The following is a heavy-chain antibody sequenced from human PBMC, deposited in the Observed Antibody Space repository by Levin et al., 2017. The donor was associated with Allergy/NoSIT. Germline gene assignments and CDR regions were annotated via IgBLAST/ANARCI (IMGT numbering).Heavy chain of an antibody. V-gene: IGHV4-59*01. D-gene: IGHD6-19*01. CDR1: SGSISGYY. Sequence: SETLSLTCTVSSGSISGYYWTWIRQPPGKGLEWIGHIHYSGSTSYNASLKSRVTISLDTSKNQVSLKLTSVTAADTAVYFCASHSSGWYSSFDRWGQGTLVTVSS. J-gene: IGHJ4*02. CDR3: ASHSSGWYSSFDR. CDR2: IHYSGST.